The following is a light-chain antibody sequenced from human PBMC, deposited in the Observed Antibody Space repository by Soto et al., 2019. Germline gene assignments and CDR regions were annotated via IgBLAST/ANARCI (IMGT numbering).Light chain of an antibody. J-gene: IGKJ1*01. CDR2: GAS. Sequence: EIVLTQSPGTLSLSPGERATLSCRASQSVSSSYLAWYQQKPGQAPRLLIYGASSRATGIPDRFSSSGSGTDYTLTISRREAEDFAVYYCQQYGSSRTFGQGTKVEIK. CDR1: QSVSSSY. CDR3: QQYGSSRT. V-gene: IGKV3-20*01.